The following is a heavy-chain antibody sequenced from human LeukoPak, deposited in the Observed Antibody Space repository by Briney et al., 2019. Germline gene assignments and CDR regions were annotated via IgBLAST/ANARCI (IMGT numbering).Heavy chain of an antibody. CDR2: ISSSSGYI. Sequence: GGSLRLSCAASGFTFSSYSMNWVRQAPGKGLEWVSSISSSSGYIYYADSVKGRFTISRDNAKNSLYLQMNSLRAEDTAVYYCARALSPGAFDIWGQGTMVTVSS. D-gene: IGHD2/OR15-2a*01. CDR3: ARALSPGAFDI. CDR1: GFTFSSYS. J-gene: IGHJ3*02. V-gene: IGHV3-21*01.